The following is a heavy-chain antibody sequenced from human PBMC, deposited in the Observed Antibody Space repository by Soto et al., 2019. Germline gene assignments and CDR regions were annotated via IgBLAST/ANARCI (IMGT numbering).Heavy chain of an antibody. CDR3: ASYARGSSWFP. Sequence: QVQLVQSGAEVKKPGSSVKVSCKASGGTFSSYTISWVRQAPGQGLEWMGRIIPILGIANYAQKFQGRVTITADKSTSTAYMELSSLRSEDTAVYYCASYARGSSWFPWVQGTLVTVSS. CDR1: GGTFSSYT. CDR2: IIPILGIA. V-gene: IGHV1-69*02. D-gene: IGHD6-13*01. J-gene: IGHJ5*02.